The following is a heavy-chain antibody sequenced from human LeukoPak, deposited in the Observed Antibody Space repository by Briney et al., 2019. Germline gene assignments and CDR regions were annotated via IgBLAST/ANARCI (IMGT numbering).Heavy chain of an antibody. Sequence: GGSLRLSCAASGFTFSSYAVHWVRQAPGKGLEWVALTFDDGTDKYYAESVKGRFTISRDNSRNTLYLQMNSLRPEDTAVYYCAREGGRYFDSGVDYWGQGTVVTVSS. J-gene: IGHJ4*02. D-gene: IGHD3-9*01. CDR2: TFDDGTDK. CDR1: GFTFSSYA. V-gene: IGHV3-30*04. CDR3: AREGGRYFDSGVDY.